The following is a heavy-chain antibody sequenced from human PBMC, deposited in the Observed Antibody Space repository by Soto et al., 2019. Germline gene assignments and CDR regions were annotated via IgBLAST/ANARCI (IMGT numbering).Heavy chain of an antibody. CDR2: VYDSGSN. Sequence: SETLSLTCTVSGGSISSYYWTWIRQPPGKGLECIGYVYDSGSNNYNPSLKSRVTISVDTSKNLFSLTLTSVTAADTAVYYCARERQAPVYWGQGTLVTVAS. CDR1: GGSISSYY. V-gene: IGHV4-59*01. J-gene: IGHJ4*02. CDR3: ARERQAPVY.